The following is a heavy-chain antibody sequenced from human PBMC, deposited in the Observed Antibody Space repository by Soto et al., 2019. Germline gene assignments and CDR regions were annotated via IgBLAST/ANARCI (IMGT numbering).Heavy chain of an antibody. CDR3: ARDCANDILTGYFRSGAYGMDV. V-gene: IGHV1-69*01. Sequence: QVQLVQSGAEVKKPGSSVKVSCKASGGTFSSYAISWVRQAPGQGLEWMGGIIPIFGTANYAQKFQGRVTITADESTSTAYMELSSLSSEDTAVYYCARDCANDILTGYFRSGAYGMDVWGQGPTVTVSS. J-gene: IGHJ6*02. CDR1: GGTFSSYA. D-gene: IGHD3-9*01. CDR2: IIPIFGTA.